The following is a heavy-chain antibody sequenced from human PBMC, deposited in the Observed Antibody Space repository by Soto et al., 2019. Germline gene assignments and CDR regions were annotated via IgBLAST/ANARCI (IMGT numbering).Heavy chain of an antibody. J-gene: IGHJ6*02. CDR2: ISAYNGNT. CDR1: GYTFTSYG. CDR3: ARYGKGRKVGLYGMDV. V-gene: IGHV1-18*01. D-gene: IGHD2-2*01. Sequence: ASEKVSYKASGYTFTSYGISGVRQAPGQGLAWMGWISAYNGNTNYAQKLQGRVTMTTDTFTSTAYMEPRSLRSDDTAVYYCARYGKGRKVGLYGMDVWGQGTTVTVSS.